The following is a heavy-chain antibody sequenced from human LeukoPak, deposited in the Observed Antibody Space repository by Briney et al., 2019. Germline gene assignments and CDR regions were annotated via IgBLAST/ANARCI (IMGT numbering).Heavy chain of an antibody. CDR3: AKDTGYSSGCDY. J-gene: IGHJ4*02. D-gene: IGHD6-19*01. V-gene: IGHV3-23*01. Sequence: EGSLRLSCAASGFTFSSYAMSWVRQAPGKGLEWVSAISGSGGSTYYADSVKGRFTISRDNSKNTLYLQMNSLRAEDTAVYYCAKDTGYSSGCDYWGQGTLVTVSS. CDR2: ISGSGGST. CDR1: GFTFSSYA.